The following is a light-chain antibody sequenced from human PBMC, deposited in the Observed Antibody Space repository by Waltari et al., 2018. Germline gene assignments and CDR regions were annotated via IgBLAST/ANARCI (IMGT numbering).Light chain of an antibody. CDR2: GAS. Sequence: EIVLTQSPGTLSLSPGERATLSCRASQSIGRYLAWYQQKPDQAPRLLIYGASSRATGIPDRFNGSGSGTDFSLTISRLEPEDFAVYYCQNHERLPATFGQGTKVEIK. V-gene: IGKV3-20*01. CDR3: QNHERLPAT. CDR1: QSIGRY. J-gene: IGKJ1*01.